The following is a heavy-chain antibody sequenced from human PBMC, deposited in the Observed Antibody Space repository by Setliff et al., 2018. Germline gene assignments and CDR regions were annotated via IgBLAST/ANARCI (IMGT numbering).Heavy chain of an antibody. V-gene: IGHV4-39*01. J-gene: IGHJ4*02. D-gene: IGHD2-2*01. Sequence: SETLSLTCTVSGGSMRGISYYWGWFRQPPGKGLEWIGTIYDSGTTYYNPSLKSRVTISVDTSKKQFSLRLSSVTAADTAVYYCAICRYQVPYNYWGPGSLVTVSS. CDR3: AICRYQVPYNY. CDR2: IYDSGTT. CDR1: GGSMRGISYY.